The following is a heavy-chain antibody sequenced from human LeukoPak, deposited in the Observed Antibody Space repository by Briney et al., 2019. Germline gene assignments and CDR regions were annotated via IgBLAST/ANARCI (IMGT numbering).Heavy chain of an antibody. CDR1: GGTFSSYA. CDR3: ARILFDFMSLGYFDY. J-gene: IGHJ4*02. D-gene: IGHD3/OR15-3a*01. Sequence: GASVKVSCKASGGTFSSYAISWVRQAPGQGLEWMGGIIPIFGTANYAKKFQGSVTITAEASTSTAYMELSSLRSEDTAVYYCARILFDFMSLGYFDYWGQGTLGTVSS. V-gene: IGHV1-69*13. CDR2: IIPIFGTA.